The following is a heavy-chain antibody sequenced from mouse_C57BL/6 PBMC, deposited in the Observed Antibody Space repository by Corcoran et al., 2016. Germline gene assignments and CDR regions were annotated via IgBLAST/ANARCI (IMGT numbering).Heavy chain of an antibody. CDR1: GYTFTTYG. Sequence: QIQLVQSGPELKKPGETVKISCKASGYTFTTYGMSWVKQAPGKGLKWIGWINTYSGVPTYADDFKGRFAFSLETSASTAYLQINNLKNEDTATYFCARSSLAFDYWGQGTTLTVSS. CDR2: INTYSGVP. V-gene: IGHV9-3*01. CDR3: ARSSLAFDY. J-gene: IGHJ2*01.